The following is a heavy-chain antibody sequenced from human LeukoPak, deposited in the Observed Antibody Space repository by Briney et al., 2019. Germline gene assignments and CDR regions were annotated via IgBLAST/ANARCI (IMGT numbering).Heavy chain of an antibody. Sequence: GESLRLSCAVSGFTVSSNYMSWVRQAPGKGLEWGSVIYSGGSTYYADSVKGRFTISRDNSKNTLYLQMNSLRAEDTAVYYCARAHQYSSGPWGFDYWGQGTLVTVSS. CDR3: ARAHQYSSGPWGFDY. V-gene: IGHV3-53*01. D-gene: IGHD6-19*01. CDR2: IYSGGST. J-gene: IGHJ4*02. CDR1: GFTVSSNY.